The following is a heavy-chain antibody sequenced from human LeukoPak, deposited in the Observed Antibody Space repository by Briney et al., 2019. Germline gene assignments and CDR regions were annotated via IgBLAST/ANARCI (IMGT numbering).Heavy chain of an antibody. J-gene: IGHJ4*02. CDR3: TGPPV. V-gene: IGHV3-15*01. Sequence: GGSLRLSCAASGLSVSDAWMSWVRQAPGKGLEWVGRIKSKTAGGTTDYVASVKGRFTISRDDSKNTLYLQMNSLTTEDTAVYYCTGPPVWGQGTLVTVSS. CDR2: IKSKTAGGTT. CDR1: GLSVSDAW.